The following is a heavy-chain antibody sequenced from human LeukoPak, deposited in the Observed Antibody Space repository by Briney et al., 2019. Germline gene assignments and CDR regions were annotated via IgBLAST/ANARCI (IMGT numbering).Heavy chain of an antibody. Sequence: PGRSLRLSCEASGFTFGSYYMSWVRQAPGKVLEWVANIAQDGSEKNYVDSVKGRFTVSRDHAKDSLYLQMNSLRAEDTAVYYCARIGTATSTRVYPDYWGQGTLVTVSS. CDR3: ARIGTATSTRVYPDY. D-gene: IGHD1-7*01. J-gene: IGHJ4*02. V-gene: IGHV3-7*01. CDR1: GFTFGSYY. CDR2: IAQDGSEK.